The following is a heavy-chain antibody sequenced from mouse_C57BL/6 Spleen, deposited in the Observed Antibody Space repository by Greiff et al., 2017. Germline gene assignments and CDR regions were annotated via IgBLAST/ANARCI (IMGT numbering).Heavy chain of an antibody. CDR3: ARDLGYEFAY. V-gene: IGHV3-6*01. CDR1: GYSITSGCY. Sequence: EVQLQEPGPGLVKPSPSLSLTCSVTGYSITSGCYWNWIRQFPGNQLEWRGYIRYDGSNNYNPSLKNRITITRDTSKNQFCLKLNSVTTEDTATYYCARDLGYEFAYWGQGTLVTVSA. CDR2: IRYDGSN. D-gene: IGHD2-2*01. J-gene: IGHJ3*01.